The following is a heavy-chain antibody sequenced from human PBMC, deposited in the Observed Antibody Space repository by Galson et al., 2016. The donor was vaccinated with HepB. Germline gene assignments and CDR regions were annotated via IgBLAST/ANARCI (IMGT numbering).Heavy chain of an antibody. J-gene: IGHJ6*02. CDR1: GFTFSSYG. CDR3: AKGGELRGVYYYYGMDV. V-gene: IGHV3-33*03. CDR2: IWYDGSNK. D-gene: IGHD1-26*01. Sequence: SLRLSCAASGFTFSSYGMHWVRQAPGKGLEWVAVIWYDGSNKYYADSVKGRFTISRDNSKNTLYRQMNSLRAEDTAVYYCAKGGELRGVYYYYGMDVWGQGTTVTVSS.